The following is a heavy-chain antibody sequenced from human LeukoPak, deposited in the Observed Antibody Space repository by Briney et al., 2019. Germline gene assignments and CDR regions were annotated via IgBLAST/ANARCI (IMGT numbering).Heavy chain of an antibody. Sequence: ASVKVSCKASGYTFTSYSITWVRQAPGQGLEWMGIINPSGGSSSYAQNFQGRVTMTRDTSTSTVYMELSSLRSEDTAVYYCARETDDSAHWGQGTLVTVSS. D-gene: IGHD3-22*01. CDR2: INPSGGSS. V-gene: IGHV1-46*01. J-gene: IGHJ4*02. CDR1: GYTFTSYS. CDR3: ARETDDSAH.